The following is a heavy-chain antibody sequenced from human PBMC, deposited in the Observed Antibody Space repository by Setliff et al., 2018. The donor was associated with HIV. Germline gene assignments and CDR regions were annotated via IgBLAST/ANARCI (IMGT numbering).Heavy chain of an antibody. J-gene: IGHJ3*02. CDR3: ARVRDYYDSGAQAFDI. CDR1: GFTFSSYS. D-gene: IGHD3-22*01. Sequence: LRLSCEASGFTFSSYSINWVRQAPGKGLEWVSSIISSSTNIYYADSVKGRFTISRDTAKNSLYLQMNSLRAEDTAVYYCARVRDYYDSGAQAFDIWGQGTMVTVS. CDR2: IISSSTNI. V-gene: IGHV3-21*01.